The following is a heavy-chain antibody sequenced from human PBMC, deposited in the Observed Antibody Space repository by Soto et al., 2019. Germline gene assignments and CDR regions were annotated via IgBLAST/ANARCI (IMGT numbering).Heavy chain of an antibody. CDR1: GFSVITNY. Sequence: EVQLVETGGGLVQPGGSLRLSCAASGFSVITNYMSWVRQAPGKGLEWVSIIHSGGNTYFADSVKGRFTISRDSSKNTIYLQMNSRRSEDTAMYFCARDFTSWGQGTLVTVSS. CDR2: IHSGGNT. J-gene: IGHJ4*02. CDR3: ARDFTS. V-gene: IGHV3-53*02.